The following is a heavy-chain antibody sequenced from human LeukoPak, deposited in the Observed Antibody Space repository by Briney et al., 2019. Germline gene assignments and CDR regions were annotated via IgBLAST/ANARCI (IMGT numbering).Heavy chain of an antibody. V-gene: IGHV4-39*07. J-gene: IGHJ4*02. CDR3: ARDVVAAAGSFDY. Sequence: SETLSLTCSVSGGSISSNTYYWGWIRQPPGKGLEWIATINYSGTTHYNPSLKSRVTISVDTSKNQFSLKLSSVTAADTAVYYCARDVVAAAGSFDYWGQGTQVTVSS. D-gene: IGHD6-13*01. CDR1: GGSISSNTYY. CDR2: INYSGTT.